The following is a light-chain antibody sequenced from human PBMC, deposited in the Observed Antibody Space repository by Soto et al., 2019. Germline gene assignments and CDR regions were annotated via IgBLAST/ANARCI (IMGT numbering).Light chain of an antibody. V-gene: IGLV1-40*01. J-gene: IGLJ2*01. Sequence: QSVLTQPPSVSGAPGQRVTISCTGSRANVGAGNDVHWYQQLLGTAPKLLIYGNNNRPSGVPDRFSGSKSGTSASLAIAGLQAEDEADYYCQSYDSSLSGLVFGGGTKLTVL. CDR2: GNN. CDR1: RANVGAGND. CDR3: QSYDSSLSGLV.